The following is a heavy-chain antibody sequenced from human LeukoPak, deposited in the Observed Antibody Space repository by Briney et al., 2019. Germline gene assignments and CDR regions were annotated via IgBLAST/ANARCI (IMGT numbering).Heavy chain of an antibody. V-gene: IGHV3-23*01. CDR2: INGSGGST. J-gene: IGHJ4*02. CDR3: AKDLTIFGPKPVFDY. CDR1: GFTFSSYA. D-gene: IGHD3-3*01. Sequence: GGSLRLSCAASGFTFSSYAMSWVRQAPGKGLEWVSAINGSGGSTYYADSVKGRFTISRDNSKNTLYLQMNSLRAEDTAVYYCAKDLTIFGPKPVFDYWGQGTLVTVSS.